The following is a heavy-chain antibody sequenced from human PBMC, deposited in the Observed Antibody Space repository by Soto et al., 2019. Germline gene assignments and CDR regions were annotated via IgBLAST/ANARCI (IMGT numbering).Heavy chain of an antibody. J-gene: IGHJ3*02. Sequence: ASVKVSCKASGYTFTSYAMHWVRQAPGQRLEWMGWINAGNGNTKYSQKFQGRVTITRDTSASTAYMGLSSLRSEDTAVYYCAREYYPTVPNADGSAFDIWGQGTMVTVSS. CDR1: GYTFTSYA. D-gene: IGHD4-17*01. CDR3: AREYYPTVPNADGSAFDI. V-gene: IGHV1-3*01. CDR2: INAGNGNT.